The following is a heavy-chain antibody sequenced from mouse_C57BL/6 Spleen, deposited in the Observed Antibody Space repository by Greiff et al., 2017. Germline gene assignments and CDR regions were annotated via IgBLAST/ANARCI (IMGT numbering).Heavy chain of an antibody. D-gene: IGHD2-3*01. V-gene: IGHV1-69*01. Sequence: QVQLQQSGAELVMPGASVKLSCKASGYTFTSYWMHWVKQRPGQGLEWIGEIDPSDSYTNYNQKCKGKSTLTVNKSSSTAYMQLSSLTSEDSAVYYCARSHDGYYDYWGQGTTLTVSS. CDR2: IDPSDSYT. J-gene: IGHJ2*01. CDR1: GYTFTSYW. CDR3: ARSHDGYYDY.